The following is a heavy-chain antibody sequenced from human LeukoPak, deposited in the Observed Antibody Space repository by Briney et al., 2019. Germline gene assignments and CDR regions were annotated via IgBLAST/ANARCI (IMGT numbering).Heavy chain of an antibody. V-gene: IGHV1-8*01. CDR3: ARVYSFPDSYWNYSPFDY. J-gene: IGHJ4*02. Sequence: ASVKVSCKASGYTFTSYDINWVRQATGQGLEWMGWMNPKSGNTGYAQKFQGRVTMTRNTSISTAYMELSSLRSEDTAVYYCARVYSFPDSYWNYSPFDYWGQGTLVTVSS. D-gene: IGHD1-7*01. CDR2: MNPKSGNT. CDR1: GYTFTSYD.